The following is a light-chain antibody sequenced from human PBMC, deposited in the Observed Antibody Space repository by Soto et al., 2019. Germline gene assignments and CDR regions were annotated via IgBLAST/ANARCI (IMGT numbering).Light chain of an antibody. Sequence: QSALTQPPSVSGSPGQSVTISCTGTSADFVSYNRVSWYQQPPGTAPKLIIYEASNRPSGVPDRFSGSKSGNTASLTISGLQAADEADYYCSLYTSENSYVFATGRKAT. CDR3: SLYTSENSYV. J-gene: IGLJ1*01. CDR1: SADFVSYNR. CDR2: EAS. V-gene: IGLV2-18*01.